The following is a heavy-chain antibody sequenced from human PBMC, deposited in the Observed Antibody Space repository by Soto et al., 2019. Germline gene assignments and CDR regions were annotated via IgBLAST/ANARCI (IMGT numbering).Heavy chain of an antibody. Sequence: GGSLRLSCAASGFTFTDHYMDWVRQAPGKGLEWVGRARNKVNSYIISYAASVKGRFIISRDDSKNSLYLQMNSLKTEDTAVYFSARLMGTSFDLWGRGTLVTVSS. CDR2: ARNKVNSYII. D-gene: IGHD2-8*01. J-gene: IGHJ4*02. CDR3: ARLMGTSFDL. V-gene: IGHV3-72*01. CDR1: GFTFTDHY.